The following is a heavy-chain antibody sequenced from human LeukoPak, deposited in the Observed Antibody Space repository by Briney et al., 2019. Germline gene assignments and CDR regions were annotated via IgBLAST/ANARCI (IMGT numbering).Heavy chain of an antibody. V-gene: IGHV4-59*12. CDR2: IYYSGST. CDR1: GGSISSYY. J-gene: IGHJ4*02. CDR3: ARSANNDYDFWSGYPGFDY. D-gene: IGHD3-3*01. Sequence: PSETLSLTCTVSGGSISSYYWSWIRQPPGKGLEWIGYIYYSGSTNYNPSLKSRVTMSVDTSKNQFSLKLSSVTAADTAVYYCARSANNDYDFWSGYPGFDYLGQGTLVTVSS.